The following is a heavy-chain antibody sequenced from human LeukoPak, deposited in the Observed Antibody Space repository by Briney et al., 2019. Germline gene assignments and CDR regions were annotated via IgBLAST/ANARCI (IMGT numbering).Heavy chain of an antibody. CDR3: ARAYDGSGNLDY. CDR2: IYPNRGGT. J-gene: IGHJ4*02. V-gene: IGHV1-2*02. D-gene: IGHD3-22*01. CDR1: GYTFTDYY. Sequence: ASVKVSCQGSGYTFTDYYMHWVRQAPGQGLEWMGWIYPNRGGTNYAQKLQGRVTMTRDTSINTAYMELSRLRSDDTAVYYCARAYDGSGNLDYWGQGTLVTVS.